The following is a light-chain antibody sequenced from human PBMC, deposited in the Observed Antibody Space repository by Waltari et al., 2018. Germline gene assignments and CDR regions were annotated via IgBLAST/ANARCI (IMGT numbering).Light chain of an antibody. J-gene: IGKJ5*01. CDR3: QQHYSLPIT. CDR2: DAS. Sequence: DIPMTQSHSSLSASVGDIVTITCQASQGINNFLNWYQQRPGKAPDLLIYDASNLETGVPSRFSGSGSGTDFTFTISSVQPEDIATYYCQQHYSLPITFGQGTRLEIK. CDR1: QGINNF. V-gene: IGKV1-33*01.